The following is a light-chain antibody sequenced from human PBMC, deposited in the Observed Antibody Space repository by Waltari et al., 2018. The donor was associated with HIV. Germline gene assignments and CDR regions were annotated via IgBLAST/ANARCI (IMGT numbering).Light chain of an antibody. V-gene: IGLV3-1*01. CDR1: KLGDKY. J-gene: IGLJ3*02. CDR2: QDS. CDR3: QSWDSSTAV. Sequence: SYELTQPPSVSVSPGQTASITCSGYKLGDKYACWYQQKPGQSPVLVMYQDSKRPSGIPERVSGSNSGNTATLTISGTQAMDEADYYCQSWDSSTAVFGGGTKLTVL.